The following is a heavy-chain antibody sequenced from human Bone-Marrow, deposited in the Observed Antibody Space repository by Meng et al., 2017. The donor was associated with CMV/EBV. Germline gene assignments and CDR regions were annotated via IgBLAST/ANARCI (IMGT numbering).Heavy chain of an antibody. CDR2: ISSSSSTI. CDR3: ARDPIASTSYGMDV. D-gene: IGHD6-13*01. J-gene: IGHJ6*02. CDR1: GFTFSSYS. V-gene: IGHV3-48*04. Sequence: GESLKIPCAASGFTFSSYSMNWVRQAPGKGLEWVSYISSSSSTIYYADSVKGRFTISRDNAKNSLYLQMNSLRAEDTAVYYCARDPIASTSYGMDVWGQGTTVTVYS.